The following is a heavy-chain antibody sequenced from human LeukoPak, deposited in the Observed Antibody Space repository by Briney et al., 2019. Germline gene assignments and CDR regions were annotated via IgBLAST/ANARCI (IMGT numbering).Heavy chain of an antibody. CDR3: ARARGIVVPAAMEYYYYYMDV. Sequence: SETLSLTCTVSGGSISSYYWSWIRQPPGKGLEWIGYIYYSGSTNYNPSLKSRVTISGASSRNKFSLKLSCVPAADTAVYYCARARGIVVPAAMEYYYYYMDVWGKGTTVTVSS. D-gene: IGHD2-2*01. V-gene: IGHV4-59*01. J-gene: IGHJ6*03. CDR2: IYYSGST. CDR1: GGSISSYY.